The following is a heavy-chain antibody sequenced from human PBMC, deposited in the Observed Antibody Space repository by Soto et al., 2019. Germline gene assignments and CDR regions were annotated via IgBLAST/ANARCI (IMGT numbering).Heavy chain of an antibody. CDR1: GFTFSSYA. J-gene: IGHJ6*02. Sequence: GGSLRLSCAASGFTFSSYAMHWVRQAPGKGLEWVAVISYDGSNKYYADSVKGRFTISRDNSKNTLYLQMNSLRAEDTAVYYCARDLHSYSPMGHYYYYYGMDVWGQGTTVTVSS. CDR3: ARDLHSYSPMGHYYYYYGMDV. CDR2: ISYDGSNK. V-gene: IGHV3-30-3*01. D-gene: IGHD2-21*02.